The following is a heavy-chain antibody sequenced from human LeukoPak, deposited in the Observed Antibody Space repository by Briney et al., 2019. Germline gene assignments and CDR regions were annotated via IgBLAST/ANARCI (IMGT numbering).Heavy chain of an antibody. CDR3: ARIDTGGADC. CDR2: IYYSGSA. CDR1: GGSISSGGYY. D-gene: IGHD2-8*02. Sequence: PSQTLSLTCTVSGGSISSGGYYWSWIRQHPGKGLEWIGYIYYSGSAYYNPSLKSRVTISVDTSENQFSLKLSSVTAADTAVYYCARIDTGGADCWGQGTLVTVSS. J-gene: IGHJ4*02. V-gene: IGHV4-31*03.